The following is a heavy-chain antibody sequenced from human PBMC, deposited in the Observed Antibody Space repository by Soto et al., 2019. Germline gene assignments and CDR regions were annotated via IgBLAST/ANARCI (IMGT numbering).Heavy chain of an antibody. J-gene: IGHJ4*02. CDR2: ISSSSSYI. V-gene: IGHV3-21*01. Sequence: GGSLRLSCAASGFTFSSYSMNWVRQAPGKGLEWVSSISSSSSYIYYADSVKGRFTISRDNAKNSLYLQMNSLRAEDTAVYYCARDYYYDSSGPSTFDYWGQGTLVTVSS. D-gene: IGHD3-22*01. CDR1: GFTFSSYS. CDR3: ARDYYYDSSGPSTFDY.